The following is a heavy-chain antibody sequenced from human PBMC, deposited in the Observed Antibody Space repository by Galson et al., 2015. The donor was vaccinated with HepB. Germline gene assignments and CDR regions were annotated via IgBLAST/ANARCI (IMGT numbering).Heavy chain of an antibody. Sequence: SLRLSCAASGFTFSSYGMHWVRQAPGKGLEWVAVIWYDGSNKNYADSVKGRFTISRDNSKKSLYLQMNSLRAEDTAVYYCARDAAARWGIGYSYYFGMDVWGQETTVTVSS. D-gene: IGHD2-15*01. V-gene: IGHV3-33*01. CDR1: GFTFSSYG. J-gene: IGHJ6*02. CDR3: ARDAAARWGIGYSYYFGMDV. CDR2: IWYDGSNK.